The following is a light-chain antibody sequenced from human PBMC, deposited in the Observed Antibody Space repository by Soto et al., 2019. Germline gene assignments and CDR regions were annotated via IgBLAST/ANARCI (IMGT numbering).Light chain of an antibody. Sequence: KGMTQSPATLSVSPGERATLSCRASQTVSNNLAWYQQRPGQAPRLLIYGAATRATGIPARFSGSGSGTEFTLTISSLQSEDFGVYYCQQYNKWPITFGQGTRLEI. CDR1: QTVSNN. CDR3: QQYNKWPIT. CDR2: GAA. V-gene: IGKV3-15*01. J-gene: IGKJ5*01.